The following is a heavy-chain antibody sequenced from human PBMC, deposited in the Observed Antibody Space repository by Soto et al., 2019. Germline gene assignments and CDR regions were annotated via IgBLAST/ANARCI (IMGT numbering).Heavy chain of an antibody. Sequence: GGSLRLSCAASGFTFKNNAMSWVRQAPGKGLEWVSSISGSGGSTYYADSVKGRFTISRDNSKNTLYLQMNSLRAEDTAVYYCAKGPLQYYYGSGSNLDYWGQGTLVTVSS. CDR3: AKGPLQYYYGSGSNLDY. J-gene: IGHJ4*02. V-gene: IGHV3-23*01. CDR1: GFTFKNNA. CDR2: ISGSGGST. D-gene: IGHD3-10*01.